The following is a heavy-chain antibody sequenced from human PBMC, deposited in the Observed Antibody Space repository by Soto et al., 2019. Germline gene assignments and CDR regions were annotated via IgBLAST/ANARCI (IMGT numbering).Heavy chain of an antibody. CDR2: IYYSGST. J-gene: IGHJ5*02. CDR3: ARESNDFWSGFNNDGFDP. Sequence: SETLSLTCTVSGGSISSGDYYWSWIRQPPGEGLEWIGHIYYSGSTYYNSSLKSRVTISGDTSKHQFSLKLSSVTAADTAVYYCARESNDFWSGFNNDGFDPWGQGTLVT. D-gene: IGHD3-3*01. CDR1: GGSISSGDYY. V-gene: IGHV4-30-4*01.